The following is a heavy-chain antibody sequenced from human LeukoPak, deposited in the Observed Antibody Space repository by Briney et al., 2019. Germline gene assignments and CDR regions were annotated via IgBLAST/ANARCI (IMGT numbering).Heavy chain of an antibody. J-gene: IGHJ4*02. CDR2: IYYSGST. CDR3: ARGFQQGKRITMID. Sequence: SETLSLTCTVSGGSISSSSYYWGWIRQPPGKGLEWIGSIYYSGSTYYNPSLKSRVTISVDTSKNQFSLKLSSVTAADTAVYYCARGFQQGKRITMIDWGQGTLVTVSS. D-gene: IGHD3-22*01. V-gene: IGHV4-39*01. CDR1: GGSISSSSYY.